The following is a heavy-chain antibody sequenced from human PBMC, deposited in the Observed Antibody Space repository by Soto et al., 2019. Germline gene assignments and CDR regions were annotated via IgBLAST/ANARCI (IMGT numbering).Heavy chain of an antibody. CDR3: ARGGGPIQTCYYCGMDV. CDR2: IVVGSGNT. J-gene: IGHJ6*02. V-gene: IGHV1-58*01. Sequence: SVKVSCKASGFTFTSSAVQWVRQARGQRLEWIGWIVVGSGNTNYAQKFQERVTITRDMSTSTAYMELSSLRSDDTAVYYCARGGGPIQTCYYCGMDVWGQGTTVTVSS. CDR1: GFTFTSSA. D-gene: IGHD1-1*01.